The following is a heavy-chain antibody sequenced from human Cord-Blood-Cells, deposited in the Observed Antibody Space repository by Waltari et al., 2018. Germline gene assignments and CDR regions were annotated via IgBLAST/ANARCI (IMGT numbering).Heavy chain of an antibody. J-gene: IGHJ3*02. CDR3: ARVINSSGYYAFDI. Sequence: QVQLQESGPGLVKPSETLSLTCTVSGGSISSYYWSWIRQPAGKGLEWIGRIYTSGSTNYNPSLKSRVTMSVDTSKNQFSLKLSSVTAADTAVYYCARVINSSGYYAFDIWGQGTMVTVSS. V-gene: IGHV4-4*07. CDR1: GGSISSYY. D-gene: IGHD3-22*01. CDR2: IYTSGST.